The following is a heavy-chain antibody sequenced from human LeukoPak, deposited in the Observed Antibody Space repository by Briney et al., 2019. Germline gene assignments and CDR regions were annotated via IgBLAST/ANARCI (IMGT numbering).Heavy chain of an antibody. CDR1: GGSISSSGYY. J-gene: IGHJ5*02. D-gene: IGHD7-27*01. Sequence: SETLSLTCTVSGGSISSSGYYWGWIRQPPGKGLEWIGSIYYSGSTYYNPSLKSRVTISVDTSKNQFSLKLSSVTAADTAVYYCARDRNWVNWFDPWGQGTLVTVSS. V-gene: IGHV4-39*07. CDR3: ARDRNWVNWFDP. CDR2: IYYSGST.